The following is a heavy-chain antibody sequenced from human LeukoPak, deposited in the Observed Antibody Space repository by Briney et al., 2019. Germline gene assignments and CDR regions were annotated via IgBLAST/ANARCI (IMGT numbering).Heavy chain of an antibody. Sequence: GGSLRLSCAASGFTFSSYSMNWVRQAPGKGLEWVSSISSSSSYIYYADSVKGRFTISRDNAKNSLYLQMNSLRAEDTAVYYCARLWNSLGGFDYWGQGTLVTVSS. CDR2: ISSSSSYI. V-gene: IGHV3-21*01. CDR3: ARLWNSLGGFDY. D-gene: IGHD3-16*01. J-gene: IGHJ4*02. CDR1: GFTFSSYS.